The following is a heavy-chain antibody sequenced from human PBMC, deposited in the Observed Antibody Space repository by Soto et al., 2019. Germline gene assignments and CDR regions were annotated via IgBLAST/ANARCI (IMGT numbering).Heavy chain of an antibody. CDR2: ISGHSGNT. D-gene: IGHD2-2*01. CDR1: GYKSSSYG. CDR3: ARSSRYCSSNTCYAFDY. J-gene: IGHJ4*02. Sequence: ASVKVSCKTSGYKSSSYGIVWVRQAPGQGLEWMGGISGHSGNTNYAQKLQDRVTMTTDTSTSTAYMELRSLRSDDTAVYYCARSSRYCSSNTCYAFDYWGQGTLVTVSS. V-gene: IGHV1-18*01.